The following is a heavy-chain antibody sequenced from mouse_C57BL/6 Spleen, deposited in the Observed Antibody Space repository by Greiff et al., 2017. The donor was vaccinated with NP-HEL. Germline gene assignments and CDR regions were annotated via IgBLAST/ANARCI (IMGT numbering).Heavy chain of an antibody. D-gene: IGHD1-1*01. V-gene: IGHV1-64*01. CDR2: IHPNSGST. CDR3: ARSNYGSSYWFAY. Sequence: QVQLQQPGAELVKPGASVKLSCKASGYTFTSYWMHWVKQRPGQGLEWIGMIHPNSGSTNYNENFKSKATLTVDKSSSTAYMQLSSLTSEDSAVYYCARSNYGSSYWFAYWGQGTLVTVSA. CDR1: GYTFTSYW. J-gene: IGHJ3*01.